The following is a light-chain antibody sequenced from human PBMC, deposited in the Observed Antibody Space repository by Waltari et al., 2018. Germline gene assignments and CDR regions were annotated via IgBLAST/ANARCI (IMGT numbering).Light chain of an antibody. J-gene: IGKJ4*01. CDR1: QHDNTF. CDR2: SAS. Sequence: DIQMTQSPPSLAASIGDKVTITCRASQHDNTFLNWFQQTPGKAPKLLIYSASTLQTGVPSRFSGTGSGTDFTLTISGLQPEDVATYFCQQVSSLPLTFGGGTRVEI. V-gene: IGKV1-39*01. CDR3: QQVSSLPLT.